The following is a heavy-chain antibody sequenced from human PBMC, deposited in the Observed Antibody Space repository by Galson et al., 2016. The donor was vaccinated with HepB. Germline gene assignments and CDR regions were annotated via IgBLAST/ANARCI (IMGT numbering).Heavy chain of an antibody. CDR1: GGSISSGDYY. CDR2: IEFSGNS. CDR3: ARRSITTMHV. Sequence: TLSLTCTVSGGSISSGDYYWSWIRQPPGKGLEWIGFIEFSGNSYYNPSPKSRVTISVDTSKNQFSLKLSPVTAADTAVYYCARRSITTMHVWGQGTTVAVS. V-gene: IGHV4-30-4*01. D-gene: IGHD3-22*01. J-gene: IGHJ6*02.